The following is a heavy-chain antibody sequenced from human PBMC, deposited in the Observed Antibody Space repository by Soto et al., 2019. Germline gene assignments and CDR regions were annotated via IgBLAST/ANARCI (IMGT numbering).Heavy chain of an antibody. CDR2: IDWDGDK. CDR3: ARGIAAAGLDY. J-gene: IGHJ4*02. Sequence: SGPTLVNPTQTLTLTCTFSGSSLSTTAMRVSWVRQPPGKALEWLARIDWDGDKFYSTSLKTRLTISKDTSKNQVVLIMTNMYPVDTATYYCARGIAAAGLDYWGQGTLVTVSS. V-gene: IGHV2-70*04. CDR1: GSSLSTTAMR. D-gene: IGHD6-13*01.